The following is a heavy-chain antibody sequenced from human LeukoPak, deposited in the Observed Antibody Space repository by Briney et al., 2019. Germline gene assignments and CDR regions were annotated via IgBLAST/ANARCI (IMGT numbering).Heavy chain of an antibody. J-gene: IGHJ4*02. D-gene: IGHD3-10*01. CDR1: GGFISSGGYY. CDR2: IYYSGST. Sequence: SETLSLTCTVSGGFISSGGYYWSWIRQHPGKGLEWIGYIYYSGSTYYNPSLKSRVTISVDTSKNQFSLKLSSVTAADTAVYYCARYMVRGVWEDYFDYWGQGTLVTVSS. CDR3: ARYMVRGVWEDYFDY. V-gene: IGHV4-31*03.